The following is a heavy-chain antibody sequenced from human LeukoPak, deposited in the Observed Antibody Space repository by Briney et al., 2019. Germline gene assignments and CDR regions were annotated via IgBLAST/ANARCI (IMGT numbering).Heavy chain of an antibody. CDR3: TRHYDILTGYYGGAFDI. D-gene: IGHD3-9*01. V-gene: IGHV3-73*01. CDR2: IRSKANSYAT. Sequence: GGSLRLSCAASGFTFSGSATHWVRQASGKGLEWVGRIRSKANSYATAYAASVKGRFTISRDDSKNTAYLQMNSLKTEDTAVYYCTRHYDILTGYYGGAFDIWGQGTMVTVSS. CDR1: GFTFSGSA. J-gene: IGHJ3*02.